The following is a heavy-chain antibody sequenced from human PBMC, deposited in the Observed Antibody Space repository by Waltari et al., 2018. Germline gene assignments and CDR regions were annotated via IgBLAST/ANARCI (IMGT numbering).Heavy chain of an antibody. CDR3: AKYANPSSYLDY. CDR1: GFTFSTYA. Sequence: EVQVLESGGGLVQPGGALRLSCAASGFTFSTYAMGWVRQAPGKGLEWVPAINDAGGWPSHADSVRGRFTISRDNSKNILYLQMNDLRVEDTAIYYCAKYANPSSYLDYWGQGTLVTVSS. D-gene: IGHD6-6*01. V-gene: IGHV3-23*01. J-gene: IGHJ4*02. CDR2: INDAGGWP.